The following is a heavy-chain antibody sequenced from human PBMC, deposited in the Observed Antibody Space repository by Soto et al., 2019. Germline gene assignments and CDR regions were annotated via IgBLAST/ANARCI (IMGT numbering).Heavy chain of an antibody. V-gene: IGHV3-23*01. CDR3: AKDTAKLTVVTPFAY. J-gene: IGHJ4*02. CDR1: GFTFSSYA. D-gene: IGHD2-15*01. CDR2: ISGSGGST. Sequence: GGSLRLSCAASGFTFSSYAVSWVRQAPGKGLEWVSAISGSGGSTYYADSVKGRFTISRDNSKNTLYLQMNSLRAEDTAVYYCAKDTAKLTVVTPFAYWGQGTLVTVSS.